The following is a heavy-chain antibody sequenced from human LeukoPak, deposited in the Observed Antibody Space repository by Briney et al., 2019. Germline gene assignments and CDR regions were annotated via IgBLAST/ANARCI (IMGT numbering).Heavy chain of an antibody. Sequence: GGSLRLSCAASGSTVSSNYMSWVRQAPGKGLEWVSVIYSGGSTYYADSVKGRFTISRDNSKNTLYLQMNSLRAEDTAVYYCARARTYSSGWSIYYGMDVWGQGTTVTVSS. CDR3: ARARTYSSGWSIYYGMDV. CDR2: IYSGGST. V-gene: IGHV3-66*01. D-gene: IGHD6-19*01. J-gene: IGHJ6*02. CDR1: GSTVSSNY.